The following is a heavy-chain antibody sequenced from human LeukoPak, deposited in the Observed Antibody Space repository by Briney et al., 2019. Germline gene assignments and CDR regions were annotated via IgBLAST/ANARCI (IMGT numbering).Heavy chain of an antibody. Sequence: SETLSLTCTVSGGSVSSYYWNWIRQPPGKGLEWIGYIYYSGSTNYNPSLKSRVTISVDTSKNQFSLKLSSVTAADTAVYYCARVIQMPRYYYGSGSYSPVYYFDYWGQGTLVTVSS. CDR3: ARVIQMPRYYYGSGSYSPVYYFDY. D-gene: IGHD3-10*01. CDR1: GGSVSSYY. V-gene: IGHV4-59*02. J-gene: IGHJ4*02. CDR2: IYYSGST.